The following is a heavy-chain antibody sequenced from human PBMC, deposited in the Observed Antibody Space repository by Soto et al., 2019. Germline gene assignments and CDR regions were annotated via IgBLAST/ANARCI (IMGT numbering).Heavy chain of an antibody. V-gene: IGHV3-23*01. CDR1: GFTFSSYA. D-gene: IGHD6-13*01. CDR2: ISGSGGST. Sequence: GSLRLSCAASGFTFSSYAMSWVRQAPGKGLEWVSAISGSGGSTYYADSVKGRFTISRDNSKNTLYLQMNSLRAEDTAVYYCAKEKGEAAAGNYGMDVWGQGTTVTVSS. CDR3: AKEKGEAAAGNYGMDV. J-gene: IGHJ6*02.